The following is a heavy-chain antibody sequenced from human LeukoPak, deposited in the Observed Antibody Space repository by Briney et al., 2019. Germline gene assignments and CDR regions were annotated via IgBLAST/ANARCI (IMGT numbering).Heavy chain of an antibody. J-gene: IGHJ4*02. CDR3: AKATYKPRSISMLRGVNRGVLGASDY. V-gene: IGHV3-23*01. CDR2: ISGRGDST. CDR1: GFTFSSYG. D-gene: IGHD3-10*01. Sequence: GGSLRLSCAASGFTFSSYGMSWVRQAPGKGLEWVSTISGRGDSTHYVDSVKGRFTISRDNSKNTLYLQMNSLRAEDTAVYYCAKATYKPRSISMLRGVNRGVLGASDYWGQGTLVTVSS.